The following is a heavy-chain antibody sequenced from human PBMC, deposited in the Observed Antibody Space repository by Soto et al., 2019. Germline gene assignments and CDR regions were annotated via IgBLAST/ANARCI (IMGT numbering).Heavy chain of an antibody. V-gene: IGHV4-4*07. D-gene: IGHD2-15*01. CDR1: GGSISSYY. Sequence: PSETLSLTCTVSGGSISSYYWSWIRQPAGKGLEWIGRIYTSGSTNYNPSLKSRVTMSVDTSKNQFSLKLSSVTAADTAVYYCARDSLRYCSGGSCLHAFDIWGQGTMVTVS. J-gene: IGHJ3*02. CDR3: ARDSLRYCSGGSCLHAFDI. CDR2: IYTSGST.